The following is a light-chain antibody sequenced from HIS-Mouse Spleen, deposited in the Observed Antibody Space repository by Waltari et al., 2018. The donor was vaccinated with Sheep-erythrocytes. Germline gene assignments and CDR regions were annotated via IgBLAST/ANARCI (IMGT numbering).Light chain of an antibody. V-gene: IGLV2-14*01. CDR2: EVS. J-gene: IGLJ3*02. CDR3: CSYAGSFWV. Sequence: QSALTQPASVSGSPGQSITISCTGTSSDVGGYNYVSWYQQHPGKAPKLMIYEVSNRPSGVSNRFSGSKSGNTASLTISGLQAEDEADYYCCSYAGSFWVFGGGTKLT. CDR1: SSDVGGYNY.